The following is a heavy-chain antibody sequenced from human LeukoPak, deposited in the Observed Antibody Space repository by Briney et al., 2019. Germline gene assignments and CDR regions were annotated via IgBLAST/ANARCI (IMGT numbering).Heavy chain of an antibody. CDR2: INHSGST. CDR3: ARGAKDFDL. CDR1: GGSFSGYY. Sequence: SETLSLTCAVYGGSFSGYYWSWIRQPPGKGLEWIGEINHSGSTNYNPSLKSRVTISVDTSKNQFSLRLSSVTAADTAVYYCARGAKDFDLWGRGTLVTVSS. J-gene: IGHJ2*01. V-gene: IGHV4-34*01.